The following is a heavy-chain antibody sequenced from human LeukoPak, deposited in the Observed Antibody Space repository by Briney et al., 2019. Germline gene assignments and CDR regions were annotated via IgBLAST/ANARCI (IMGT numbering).Heavy chain of an antibody. D-gene: IGHD2-8*02. CDR2: ISWNSGSI. CDR3: AKDFKPRNQYGYRGLVVHAFDI. Sequence: PGRSLRLSCAASGFTFDDYAMHWVRQAPGKGLEWVSGISWNSGSIGYADSVKGRFTISRDNAKNSLYLQMNSLRAEDTALYYCAKDFKPRNQYGYRGLVVHAFDIWGQGTMVTVSS. CDR1: GFTFDDYA. J-gene: IGHJ3*02. V-gene: IGHV3-9*01.